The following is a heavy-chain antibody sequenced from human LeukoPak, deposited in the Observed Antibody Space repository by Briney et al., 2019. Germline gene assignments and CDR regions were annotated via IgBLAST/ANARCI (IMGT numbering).Heavy chain of an antibody. CDR1: GDSIRTYS. D-gene: IGHD3-22*01. CDR2: IDYTGST. V-gene: IGHV4-59*08. CDR3: ARATYYYDSSGPEDDAFDI. Sequence: SETLSLTCTVSGDSIRTYSWSWIRQSPGKGLEWIGYIDYTGSTNYNPSLKSRVTISVDTSKNQFSLKLSSVTAADTAVYYCARATYYYDSSGPEDDAFDIWGQGTMVTVSS. J-gene: IGHJ3*02.